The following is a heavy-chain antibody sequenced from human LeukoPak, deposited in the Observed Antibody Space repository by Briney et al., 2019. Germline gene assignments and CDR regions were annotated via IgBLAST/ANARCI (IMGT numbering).Heavy chain of an antibody. CDR2: IHNSGGT. CDR1: GGSISSYY. CDR3: TRTDSSTSIDY. V-gene: IGHV4-59*01. J-gene: IGHJ4*02. D-gene: IGHD6-6*01. Sequence: PSETLSLTCTVSGGSISSYYWSWIRQTPGRGLEWIGYIHNSGGTNYNPSLKSRVTISVDTSKNQFSLKLNSVTAADTAMYYCTRTDSSTSIDYWGQGTLVTVSS.